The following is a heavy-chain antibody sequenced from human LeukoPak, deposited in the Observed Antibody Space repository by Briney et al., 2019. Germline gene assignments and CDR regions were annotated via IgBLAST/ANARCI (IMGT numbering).Heavy chain of an antibody. CDR3: AKMGNYYYYMDV. Sequence: PGGSLRLSCAATGFTFSSYAMSWVRQAPGTGLEWVSDISGSGGSTYYADSVKGRFTISRDNSKNTLYLQLNSLRAEDTAVYYCAKMGNYYYYMDVWGKGTTVTVSS. D-gene: IGHD1-26*01. V-gene: IGHV3-23*01. J-gene: IGHJ6*03. CDR1: GFTFSSYA. CDR2: ISGSGGST.